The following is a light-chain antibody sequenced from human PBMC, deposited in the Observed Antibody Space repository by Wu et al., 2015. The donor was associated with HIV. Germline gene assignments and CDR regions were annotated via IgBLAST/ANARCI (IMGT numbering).Light chain of an antibody. J-gene: IGKJ2*01. V-gene: IGKV3-20*01. CDR1: QSVGNY. Sequence: EIVLTQSPATLSLSPGERATLSCRASQSVGNYLAWYQQKPGQAPRLLIYGAFSRATGIPDRFSGSGSGTDFTLTISRLEPEDFAVYYCQQYGSSPPYTFGQGTKLEIK. CDR3: QQYGSSPPYT. CDR2: GAF.